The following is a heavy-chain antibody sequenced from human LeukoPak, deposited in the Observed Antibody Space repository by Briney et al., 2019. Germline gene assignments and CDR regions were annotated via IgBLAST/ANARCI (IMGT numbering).Heavy chain of an antibody. V-gene: IGHV3-21*01. J-gene: IGHJ6*03. D-gene: IGHD6-6*01. CDR1: GFTFRSYG. CDR3: ARVISARPERRYYYYMDV. Sequence: GGSLRLSCAASGFTFRSYGMSWVRQVPGKGLEWVSILSGSGGETYYVDSVKGRFTISRDSAKDSLYLQMNSLRAEDTAVYYCARVISARPERRYYYYMDVWGKGTTVTVSS. CDR2: LSGSGGET.